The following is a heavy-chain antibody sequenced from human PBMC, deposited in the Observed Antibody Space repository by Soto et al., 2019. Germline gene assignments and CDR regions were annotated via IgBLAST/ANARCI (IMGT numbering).Heavy chain of an antibody. J-gene: IGHJ6*02. CDR3: AKENNYYDSSGTYNYGMDV. Sequence: PGGSLRLSCAASGFTFDDYAMHWVRQAPGKGLEWVSGISWNSGSIGYADSVKGRFTISRDNAKNSLYLQMNSLRAEDTALYYCAKENNYYDSSGTYNYGMDVWGQGTTVTVSS. CDR1: GFTFDDYA. V-gene: IGHV3-9*01. CDR2: ISWNSGSI. D-gene: IGHD3-22*01.